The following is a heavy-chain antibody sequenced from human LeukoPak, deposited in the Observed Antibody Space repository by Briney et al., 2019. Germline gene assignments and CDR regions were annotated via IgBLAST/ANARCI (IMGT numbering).Heavy chain of an antibody. V-gene: IGHV4-59*01. J-gene: IGHJ4*02. CDR2: ISHIDST. D-gene: IGHD2-15*01. CDR3: ARAGSVAASPIDY. Sequence: SETLSLTCTDSGGSITTNYWSWIRQPPWKGLEWIGYISHIDSTNDNPSLKGRVSISKDTSKNQFSLKVTSVTPADTAVYYCARAGSVAASPIDYWGQGILVIISS. CDR1: GGSITTNY.